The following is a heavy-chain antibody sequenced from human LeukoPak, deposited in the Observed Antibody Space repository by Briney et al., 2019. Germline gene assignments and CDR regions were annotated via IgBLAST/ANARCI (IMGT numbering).Heavy chain of an antibody. CDR3: ASHTYYYDSSGYYGGAFDI. CDR2: IYSGGST. Sequence: GGSLRLSCAASGFTVSSNYMSWVRQAPGKGLEWVSAIYSGGSTYYADSVKGRFTISRDNSKNTLYLQMNSLRAEDTAVYYCASHTYYYDSSGYYGGAFDIWGQGTMVTVSS. CDR1: GFTVSSNY. J-gene: IGHJ3*02. D-gene: IGHD3-22*01. V-gene: IGHV3-53*01.